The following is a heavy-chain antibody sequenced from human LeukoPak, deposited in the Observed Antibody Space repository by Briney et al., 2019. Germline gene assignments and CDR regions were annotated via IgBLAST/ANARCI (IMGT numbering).Heavy chain of an antibody. V-gene: IGHV3-21*01. CDR1: GFTLSSYN. Sequence: PGGSLRLSCAASGFTLSSYNMNWVRQAPGKGLEWVSSISSSSTYIYYADSVKGRFTISRDNAKNSLYLQMNSLRAEDTAVYYCTRGGFDDYWGQVTLVTVSS. CDR3: TRGGFDDY. D-gene: IGHD3-10*01. J-gene: IGHJ4*02. CDR2: ISSSSTYI.